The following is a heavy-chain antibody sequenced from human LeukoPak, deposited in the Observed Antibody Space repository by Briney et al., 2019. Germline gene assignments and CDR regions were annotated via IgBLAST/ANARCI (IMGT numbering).Heavy chain of an antibody. J-gene: IGHJ4*02. Sequence: VASVTVSCKASGYTFTGYYMHWVRQAPAQGLEWMGWINPNSGGTNYAQKFQGRVTTTRDTSISTAYMELSRLRSDDTAVYYCARDRGCTNGVCYVNFDYWGQGTLVTVSS. CDR3: ARDRGCTNGVCYVNFDY. CDR2: INPNSGGT. D-gene: IGHD2-8*01. CDR1: GYTFTGYY. V-gene: IGHV1-2*02.